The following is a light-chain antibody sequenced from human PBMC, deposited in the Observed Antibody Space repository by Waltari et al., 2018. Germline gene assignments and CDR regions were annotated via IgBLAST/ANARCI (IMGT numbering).Light chain of an antibody. CDR3: NSRDSSGNPYV. Sequence: SSELTQDPALSVALGPTVRTPCQGDILRTDHANWYQQKPGQAPVLVIYGKNNRPSGIPDRLSASSSGNTASLTIAGAQAEDEADYYCNSRDSSGNPYVFGSGTKVTVL. CDR2: GKN. J-gene: IGLJ1*01. CDR1: ILRTDH. V-gene: IGLV3-19*01.